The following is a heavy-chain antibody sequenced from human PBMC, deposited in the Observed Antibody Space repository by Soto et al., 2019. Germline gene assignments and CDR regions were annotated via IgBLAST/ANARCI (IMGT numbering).Heavy chain of an antibody. V-gene: IGHV1-69*02. D-gene: IGHD2-2*01. CDR3: ARVRAGYCGSTSCSPEGPADWYFDL. Sequence: QVQLVQSGAEVKKPGSSVKVSCTASGGTFSSYTISWVRQAPGQGLEWMGRIIPILGIANYAQKFQGRVTITADKSTSTGYMELSSRGSEDTAVYYCARVRAGYCGSTSCSPEGPADWYFDLWGRGTLVTVSS. J-gene: IGHJ2*01. CDR2: IIPILGIA. CDR1: GGTFSSYT.